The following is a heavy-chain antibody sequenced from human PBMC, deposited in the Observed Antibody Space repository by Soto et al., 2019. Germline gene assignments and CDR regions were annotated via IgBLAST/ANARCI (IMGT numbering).Heavy chain of an antibody. Sequence: GGSLRLSCAASGFTFSSYGMHWVRQAPGKGLEWVAVISYDGSNKYYADSVKGRFTISRDNSKNTLYLQMNSLRAEDTAVYYWAKDLPEMATITQYSDYWGQGTLVTVS. J-gene: IGHJ4*02. CDR2: ISYDGSNK. CDR3: AKDLPEMATITQYSDY. CDR1: GFTFSSYG. V-gene: IGHV3-30*18. D-gene: IGHD4-4*01.